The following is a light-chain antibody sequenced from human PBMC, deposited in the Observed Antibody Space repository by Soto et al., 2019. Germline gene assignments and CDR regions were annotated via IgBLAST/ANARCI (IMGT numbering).Light chain of an antibody. CDR1: QTISTY. CDR2: DAS. J-gene: IGKJ5*01. V-gene: IGKV1-5*01. Sequence: DIQMTQSPSSLSASVGDRVMITCRASQTISTYLNWYQQKPGTAPKLLIYDASTLQSGVPSRFRGSGSGTEFTLTISSLQPDDFATYYCQQYNSYSTFGQGTRLEIK. CDR3: QQYNSYST.